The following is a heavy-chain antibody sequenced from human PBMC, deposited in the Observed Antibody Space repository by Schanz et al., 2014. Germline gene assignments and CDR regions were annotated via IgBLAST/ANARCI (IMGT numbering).Heavy chain of an antibody. Sequence: MQLVESGGGLVKPGGSLRLSCAASGFTFSDYYMSWVRQAPGKGLEWVSGFDAHDGRAYYADSAKGRFTISRDNSKSTLYVEMNSLRVEDTAVYYCAKTLFPGGTQTFGNWGRGTLVTVSS. D-gene: IGHD2-8*02. CDR2: FDAHDGRA. CDR3: AKTLFPGGTQTFGN. CDR1: GFTFSDYY. V-gene: IGHV3-23*04. J-gene: IGHJ4*02.